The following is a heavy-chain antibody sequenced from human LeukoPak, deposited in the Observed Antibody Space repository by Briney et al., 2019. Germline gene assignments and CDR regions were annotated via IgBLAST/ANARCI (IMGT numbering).Heavy chain of an antibody. V-gene: IGHV3-7*03. CDR1: GFTFSSYW. Sequence: GGSLRLSCAASGFTFSSYWMSWVRQAPGKGLEWVANIKQDGSEKYYVDSVKGRFTISRDNSKSTLYLQMNSLRAEDTAVYYCAKDEEPVRYYYDSSGSPGHWGQGTLVTVSS. J-gene: IGHJ4*02. CDR3: AKDEEPVRYYYDSSGSPGH. D-gene: IGHD3-22*01. CDR2: IKQDGSEK.